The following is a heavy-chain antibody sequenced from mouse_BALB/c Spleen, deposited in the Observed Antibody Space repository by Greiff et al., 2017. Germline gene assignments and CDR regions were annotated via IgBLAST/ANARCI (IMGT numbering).Heavy chain of an antibody. D-gene: IGHD4-1*01. CDR2: ISTYYGDA. J-gene: IGHJ2*01. V-gene: IGHV1S137*01. Sequence: QVQLQQSGAELVRPGVSVKISCKGSGYTFTDYAMHWVKQSHAKSLEWIGVISTYYGDASYNQKFKGKATMTVDKSSSTAYMELARLTSEDSAIYYCARRGKLTDYFDYWGQGTTLTVSS. CDR1: GYTFTDYA. CDR3: ARRGKLTDYFDY.